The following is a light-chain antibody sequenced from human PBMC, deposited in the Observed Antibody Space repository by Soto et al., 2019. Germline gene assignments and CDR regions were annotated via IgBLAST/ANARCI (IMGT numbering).Light chain of an antibody. V-gene: IGKV1-33*01. CDR2: DAS. CDR3: QHYDSLPLT. CDR1: QEIKNY. J-gene: IGKJ4*01. Sequence: DIQMTQSPSSLSASVGDRVTITCQASQEIKNYLNWYQQRPGKAPKLLIYDASNLETGVPSRFSGGGSGTDFSFTISNLHPEDFATYYCQHYDSLPLTFGGGTKVEIK.